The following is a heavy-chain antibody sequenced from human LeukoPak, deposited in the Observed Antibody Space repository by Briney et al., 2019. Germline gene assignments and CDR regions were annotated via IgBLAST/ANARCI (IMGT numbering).Heavy chain of an antibody. CDR2: ISGSGGST. J-gene: IGHJ4*02. D-gene: IGHD3-10*01. Sequence: GGSLRLSCAASGFTFSSYAMSWVRQAPGKGLEWVSAISGSGGSTYYADSVKGRFTISRDNSKNTLYLQMDSLRAEDTAVYYCAKDPSRPLWFGEPHDYWGQGTLVTVSS. V-gene: IGHV3-23*01. CDR3: AKDPSRPLWFGEPHDY. CDR1: GFTFSSYA.